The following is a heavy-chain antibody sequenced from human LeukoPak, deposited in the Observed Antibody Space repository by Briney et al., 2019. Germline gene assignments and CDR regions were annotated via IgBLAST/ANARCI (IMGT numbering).Heavy chain of an antibody. D-gene: IGHD4-23*01. J-gene: IGHJ1*01. V-gene: IGHV4-38-2*02. CDR1: GYSISSGYY. CDR2: IHHSGST. Sequence: PSETLSLTCTVSGYSISSGYYWGWIRQPPGNGLEWIGSIHHSGSTNYNPSLKSRVTISLDTSKNQFSLKLSSLTAADTAVYYCARAYGGNSQYFQHWGQGTLVTVSS. CDR3: ARAYGGNSQYFQH.